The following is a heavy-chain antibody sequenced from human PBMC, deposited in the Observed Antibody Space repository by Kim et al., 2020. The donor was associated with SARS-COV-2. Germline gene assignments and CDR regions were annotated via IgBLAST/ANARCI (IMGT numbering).Heavy chain of an antibody. D-gene: IGHD4-17*01. V-gene: IGHV4-31*02. Sequence: YVPAVKSRVTMSVDSSKDQFSLMLRSVTAADTDVYYCARAHSLLTTGFDYWGQGTLVTVSS. J-gene: IGHJ4*02. CDR3: ARAHSLLTTGFDY.